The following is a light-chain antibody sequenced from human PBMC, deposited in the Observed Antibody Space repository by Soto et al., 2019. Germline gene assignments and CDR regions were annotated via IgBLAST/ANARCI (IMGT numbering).Light chain of an antibody. V-gene: IGKV3-20*01. CDR3: LRYGDSPPAYT. J-gene: IGKJ2*01. Sequence: EIVLTQSPGTVSLSPGERATLSCRASQSVSSRNLAWYRQKPGQPPSLLIFGASNRATGIPDRFSGSGSGTDFTLTISRLEPEDCAVYYCLRYGDSPPAYTFGQGTKLEIK. CDR2: GAS. CDR1: QSVSSRN.